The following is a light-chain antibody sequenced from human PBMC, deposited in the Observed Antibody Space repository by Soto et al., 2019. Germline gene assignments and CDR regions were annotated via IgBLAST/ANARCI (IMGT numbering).Light chain of an antibody. J-gene: IGKJ2*01. CDR2: GAS. Sequence: EIVMTQSPATLSVSPGERATLSCRASQSISSTLAWYQQKPGQAPRLLIYGASTRATGIPARFSGSGSGTEFTLTISSLQSEDFAVYYCQQYNNWPVTFGPGTKLEIK. V-gene: IGKV3-15*01. CDR3: QQYNNWPVT. CDR1: QSISST.